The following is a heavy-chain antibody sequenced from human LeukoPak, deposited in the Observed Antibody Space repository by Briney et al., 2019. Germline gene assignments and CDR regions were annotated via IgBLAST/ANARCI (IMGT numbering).Heavy chain of an antibody. CDR2: IRYDGSNR. V-gene: IGHV3-30*02. Sequence: PGGSLRLSCTAPGFTFSTYGMHWVRQAPGKGLEWVAFIRYDGSNRDYADSVKGRFTISRDNSENTLSLEMNSLRGEDTSVYYCVKGDRDGSLFWGQGTMVIVSS. CDR1: GFTFSTYG. J-gene: IGHJ3*01. CDR3: VKGDRDGSLF. D-gene: IGHD5-24*01.